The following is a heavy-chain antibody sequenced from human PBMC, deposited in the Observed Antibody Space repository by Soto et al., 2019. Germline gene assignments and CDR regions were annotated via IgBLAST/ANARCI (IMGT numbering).Heavy chain of an antibody. CDR2: INPNSSGT. J-gene: IGHJ5*02. D-gene: IGHD1-26*01. CDR3: ARDVGETKTGWFDP. V-gene: IGHV1-2*02. Sequence: QVQLVKSGAEVKKPGASVKVSCKASGYTFTGYSMPWVRQAPGQGLEWMGWINPNSSGTNYAQKFQGRVTMTRDTSISTGYRELSRLRSDDTAVYYCARDVGETKTGWFDPWGQGTLVTVSS. CDR1: GYTFTGYS.